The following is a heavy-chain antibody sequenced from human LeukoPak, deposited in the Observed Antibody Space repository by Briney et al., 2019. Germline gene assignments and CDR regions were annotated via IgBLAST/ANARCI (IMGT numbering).Heavy chain of an antibody. CDR1: GFTFSSYA. J-gene: IGHJ6*02. V-gene: IGHV3-23*01. CDR3: AKGLAAALYYYYGMDV. D-gene: IGHD6-13*01. CDR2: VSGSGGST. Sequence: GGSLRLSCAASGFTFSSYAMSWVRQAPGKGLEWVSAVSGSGGSTYYADSVKGRFTISRDNSKNTLYLQMNSLRAEDTAVYYRAKGLAAALYYYYGMDVWGQGTTVTVSS.